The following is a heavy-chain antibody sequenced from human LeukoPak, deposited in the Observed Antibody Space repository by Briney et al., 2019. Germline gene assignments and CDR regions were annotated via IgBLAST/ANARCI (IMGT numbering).Heavy chain of an antibody. V-gene: IGHV3-66*01. D-gene: IGHD4-17*01. CDR3: TTNLYGDYGEYFQH. J-gene: IGHJ1*01. CDR2: IYSGGST. CDR1: GFTVSSNY. Sequence: GSLRLSCAASGFTVSSNYMSWVRQAPGKGLEWVSVIYSGGSTYYADSVKGRFTISRDNSKNTLYLQMNSLRAEDTAVYYCTTNLYGDYGEYFQHWGQGTLVTVSS.